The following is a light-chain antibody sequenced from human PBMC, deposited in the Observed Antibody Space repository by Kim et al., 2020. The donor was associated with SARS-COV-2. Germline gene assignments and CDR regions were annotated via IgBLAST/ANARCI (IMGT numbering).Light chain of an antibody. CDR3: LLSYSGARGV. CDR1: TGDVTSGNY. CDR2: DTS. V-gene: IGLV7-46*01. Sequence: GTDTLPSGASTGDVTSGNYPYWFRQKPRQAPRTLIYDTSNKHAWTPARFSGSLLGGKAALTLSGAQPEDEAEYYCLLSYSGARGVFGGGTQLTVL. J-gene: IGLJ3*02.